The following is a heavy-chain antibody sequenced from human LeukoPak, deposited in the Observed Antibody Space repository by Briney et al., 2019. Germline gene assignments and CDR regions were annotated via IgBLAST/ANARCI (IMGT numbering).Heavy chain of an antibody. Sequence: PGGSLRLSCAASGFTFSSYEMNWVRQAPGKGLEWVSYISSSGSTIYYADSVKGRFTISRDNAKNSLYLQMNSLRAEDTAVYYCARCTGADDFWSGSYYYYMDVWGKGTTVTVSS. CDR3: ARCTGADDFWSGSYYYYMDV. V-gene: IGHV3-48*03. CDR2: ISSSGSTI. CDR1: GFTFSSYE. J-gene: IGHJ6*03. D-gene: IGHD3-3*01.